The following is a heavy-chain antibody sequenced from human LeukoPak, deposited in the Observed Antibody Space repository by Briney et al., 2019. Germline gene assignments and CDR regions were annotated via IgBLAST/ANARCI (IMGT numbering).Heavy chain of an antibody. CDR2: ISSSGGTI. D-gene: IGHD4-17*01. CDR3: ARGNYGDYARSSFDY. J-gene: IGHJ4*02. V-gene: IGHV3-48*03. Sequence: GGSLRLSCAASGFSISSYQMNWVRQAPGKGLEWVSYISSSGGTICYADSVKGRFTISRDNAKNSLYLQMDSLRAEDTAVYYCARGNYGDYARSSFDYWGQGTLVTVSS. CDR1: GFSISSYQ.